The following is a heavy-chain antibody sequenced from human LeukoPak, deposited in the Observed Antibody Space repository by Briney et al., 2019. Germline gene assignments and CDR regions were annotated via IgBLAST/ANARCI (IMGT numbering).Heavy chain of an antibody. CDR2: ISGSGGST. Sequence: GGSLRLSCAASGFTFSSYAMSWVRQAPGKGLEWVSAISGSGGSTYYADSVKGRFTISRDNSKNTLYLQMNSLRAEDTAVYYCAKAAAMVTAYYYYYDMDVWGKGTTVTVSS. CDR1: GFTFSSYA. D-gene: IGHD5-18*01. CDR3: AKAAAMVTAYYYYYDMDV. V-gene: IGHV3-23*01. J-gene: IGHJ6*03.